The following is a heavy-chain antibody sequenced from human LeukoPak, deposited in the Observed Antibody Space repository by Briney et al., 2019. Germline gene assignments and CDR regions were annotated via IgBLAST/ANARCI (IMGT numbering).Heavy chain of an antibody. D-gene: IGHD2-15*01. CDR3: ARDREDCSGGSCYANRFDP. V-gene: IGHV3-74*01. Sequence: GGSLRLSCAASGFIFSSYAMSWVRQAPGKGLVWVSRINTDGSSTSYADSVKGRFTVSRDNAKNTLYLQMNSLRAEDTAVYYCARDREDCSGGSCYANRFDPWGQGTLVTVSS. CDR1: GFIFSSYA. CDR2: INTDGSST. J-gene: IGHJ5*02.